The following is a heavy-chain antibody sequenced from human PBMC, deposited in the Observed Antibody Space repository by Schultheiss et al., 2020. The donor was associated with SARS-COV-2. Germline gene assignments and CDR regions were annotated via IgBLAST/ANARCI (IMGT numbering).Heavy chain of an antibody. Sequence: GGSVRLSCAASGFTFSSYGMHWVRQAPGKGLEWVAVIWYDGSNKYYADSVKGRFTISRDNSKNTLYLQMNSLRAEDTAVYYCAKLYDSSGYYYFDYWGQGTLVTVSS. J-gene: IGHJ4*02. CDR1: GFTFSSYG. CDR3: AKLYDSSGYYYFDY. D-gene: IGHD3-22*01. CDR2: IWYDGSNK. V-gene: IGHV3-33*06.